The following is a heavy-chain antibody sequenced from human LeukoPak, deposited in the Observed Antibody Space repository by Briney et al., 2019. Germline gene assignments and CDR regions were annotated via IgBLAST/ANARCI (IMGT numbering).Heavy chain of an antibody. V-gene: IGHV3-53*01. CDR2: IYSGGST. CDR3: ARALETYYYGSGSYCPWFDP. Sequence: PGGSLRLSCAASGFTFSSNYMSWVRQAPGKGLEWVSVIYSGGSTYYADSVKGRFTISRDNSKNTLYLQMNSLRAGDTAVYYCARALETYYYGSGSYCPWFDPWGQGTLVTVSS. CDR1: GFTFSSNY. D-gene: IGHD3-10*01. J-gene: IGHJ5*02.